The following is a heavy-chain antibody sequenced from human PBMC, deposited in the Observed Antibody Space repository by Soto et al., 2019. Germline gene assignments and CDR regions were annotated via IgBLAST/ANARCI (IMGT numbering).Heavy chain of an antibody. D-gene: IGHD4-17*01. CDR1: GGFNNYA. J-gene: IGHJ4*02. CDR2: TIPELGTS. CDR3: ARTSMTRIDY. Sequence: SVKVSCKASGGFNNYAVSWVRQAPGQGLEWMGVTIPELGTSNYAQRFQGRVTITVDKATNTAYLNLTTLTSEDTAIYFCARTSMTRIDYWGQGTLVTVSS. V-gene: IGHV1-69*10.